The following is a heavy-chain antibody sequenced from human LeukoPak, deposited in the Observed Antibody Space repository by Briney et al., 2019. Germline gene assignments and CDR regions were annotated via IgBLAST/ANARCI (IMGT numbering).Heavy chain of an antibody. CDR3: ARQGEQFLEWLCFT. V-gene: IGHV4-39*01. CDR1: GGSISDSNFY. Sequence: SETLSLTCTVSGGSISDSNFYWAWIRQSPGKGLEWIGTIYYSGPTYYNPSLKSRVTISVDTSKNQFSLSLRSVNAADTAVYYCARQGEQFLEWLCFTWGQGRLVTVSS. D-gene: IGHD3-3*01. CDR2: IYYSGPT. J-gene: IGHJ4*02.